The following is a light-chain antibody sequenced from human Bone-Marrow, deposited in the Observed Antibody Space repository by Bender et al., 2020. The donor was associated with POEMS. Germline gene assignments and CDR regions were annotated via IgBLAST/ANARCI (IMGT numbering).Light chain of an antibody. CDR1: SSDIGDYDY. CDR3: SSYISSSIL. V-gene: IGLV2-14*01. Sequence: QSALTQPASVSGSPGQSITISCTGSSSDIGDYDYVSWYQQHSGKAPRLLIYEVSKRPSGISNRFSGSKSGNTASLTISGLQAEDAADYYCSSYISSSILFGEGTKLTVL. J-gene: IGLJ3*02. CDR2: EVS.